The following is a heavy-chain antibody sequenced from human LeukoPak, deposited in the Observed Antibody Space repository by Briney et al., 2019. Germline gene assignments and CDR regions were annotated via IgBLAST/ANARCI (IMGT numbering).Heavy chain of an antibody. CDR1: GYTFTGHY. J-gene: IGHJ4*02. Sequence: ASVKVSCKASGYTFTGHYMHWVRQAPGQGLEWMGWINPNSGGTNYAQKFQGRVTMTRDTSISTAYMELSRLRSDDTAVYYCARAPLHYYDSSGYYQRRGDPRYPLDYWGQGTLVTVSS. CDR3: ARAPLHYYDSSGYYQRRGDPRYPLDY. D-gene: IGHD3-22*01. CDR2: INPNSGGT. V-gene: IGHV1-2*02.